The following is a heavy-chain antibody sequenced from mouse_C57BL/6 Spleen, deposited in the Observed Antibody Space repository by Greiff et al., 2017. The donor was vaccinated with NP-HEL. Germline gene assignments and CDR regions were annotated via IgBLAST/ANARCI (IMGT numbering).Heavy chain of an antibody. Sequence: QVQLQQPGAELVKPGASVKLSCKASGYTFTSYWMHWVKQRPGQGLEWIGMIHPNSGSTNYNEKFKSKATLTVDKSSSTAYMQLSSLTSEDSAVYYCARALIPKYYAMDYWGQGTSVTVSS. CDR2: IHPNSGST. CDR1: GYTFTSYW. CDR3: ARALIPKYYAMDY. V-gene: IGHV1-64*01. J-gene: IGHJ4*01.